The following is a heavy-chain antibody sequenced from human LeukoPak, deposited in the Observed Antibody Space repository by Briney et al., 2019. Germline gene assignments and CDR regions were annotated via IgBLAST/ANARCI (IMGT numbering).Heavy chain of an antibody. CDR2: IIGSGEST. J-gene: IGHJ4*02. CDR1: GFTVSNNA. CDR3: ANSSLG. Sequence: PGVSLTLSCSGSGFTVSNNARAWVRHAPGKGREWGLSIIGSGESTPHAVTVKGPFTMSRANTTTPLLLQMSNPSTEAVSVYYWANSSLGWGQGTLVTVSS. V-gene: IGHV3-23*01.